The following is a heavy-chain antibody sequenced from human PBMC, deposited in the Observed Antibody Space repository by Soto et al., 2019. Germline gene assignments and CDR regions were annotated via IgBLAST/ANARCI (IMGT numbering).Heavy chain of an antibody. CDR3: ARDRTYYDFWSGHMDV. V-gene: IGHV1-46*01. CDR2: INPSGGST. D-gene: IGHD3-3*01. J-gene: IGHJ6*02. Sequence: ASVKVSCEASGYTFTSYYMHWVRQAPGQGLEWMGIINPSGGSTSYAQKFQGRVTMTRDTSTSTVYMELSSLRSEDTAVYYCARDRTYYDFWSGHMDVWGQGTTVTVSS. CDR1: GYTFTSYY.